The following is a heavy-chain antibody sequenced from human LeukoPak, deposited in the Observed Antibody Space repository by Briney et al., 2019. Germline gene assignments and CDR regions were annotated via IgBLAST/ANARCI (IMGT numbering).Heavy chain of an antibody. CDR2: INPSGGST. D-gene: IGHD6-19*01. V-gene: IGHV1-46*01. Sequence: ASVKVSCKASGYTFTSYYMHWVRQAPGQGLEWMGIINPSGGSTSYAQKFQGRVTMTRDTSTSTVYMELSSLRSEDTAVYYCARGGFTSVAGTLGWFDPWGQGTLVTVSS. J-gene: IGHJ5*02. CDR3: ARGGFTSVAGTLGWFDP. CDR1: GYTFTSYY.